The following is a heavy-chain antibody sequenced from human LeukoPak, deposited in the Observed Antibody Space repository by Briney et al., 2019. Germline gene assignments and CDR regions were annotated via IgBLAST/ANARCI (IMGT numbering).Heavy chain of an antibody. Sequence: GASVKVSCKVSGYTLTELSMHWVRQAPGKGLEWMGGFDPEDGETIYAQKFQGRVTMTEDTSTDTAYMELRSLRSDDTAMYYCARDRMDTGTYFDYWGQGTLVTVSS. D-gene: IGHD5-18*01. V-gene: IGHV1-24*01. CDR3: ARDRMDTGTYFDY. CDR1: GYTLTELS. J-gene: IGHJ4*02. CDR2: FDPEDGET.